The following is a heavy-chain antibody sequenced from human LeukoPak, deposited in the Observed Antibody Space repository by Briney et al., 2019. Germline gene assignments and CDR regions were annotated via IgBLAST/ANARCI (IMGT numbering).Heavy chain of an antibody. D-gene: IGHD1-26*01. J-gene: IGHJ4*02. V-gene: IGHV3-30*02. CDR3: AKGWEVFDY. CDR2: IWYDGSNK. CDR1: GFTFSSYG. Sequence: GGSLRLSCAASGFTFSSYGMHWVRQTPGKGLEWVALIWYDGSNKNYADSVKGRFTISRDSSKDTLYLQMNSLRAEDTAVYYCAKGWEVFDYWGQGTLVTVSS.